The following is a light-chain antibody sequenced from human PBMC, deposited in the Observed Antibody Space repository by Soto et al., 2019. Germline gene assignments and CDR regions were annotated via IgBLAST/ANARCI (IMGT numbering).Light chain of an antibody. CDR2: GAS. CDR1: QSVSNN. Sequence: EIVMTQSPDTLSVSPGERATLSCRASQSVSNNLAWYQQKPGQAPSLLIYGASTRATGIPARFSGSGSGTAVTITISSSQYEDFSVYYYCQQNNRPPYTFGQGTKLEIK. CDR3: CQQNNRPPYT. J-gene: IGKJ2*01. V-gene: IGKV3-15*01.